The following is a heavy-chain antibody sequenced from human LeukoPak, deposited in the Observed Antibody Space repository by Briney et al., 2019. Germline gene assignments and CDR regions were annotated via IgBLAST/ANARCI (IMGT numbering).Heavy chain of an antibody. CDR2: IRQDGGQI. J-gene: IGHJ5*02. D-gene: IGHD2-15*01. CDR3: ARTNGPCDGGSCFPPDL. CDR1: GFTFRNHW. Sequence: GGSLRLSCAASGFTFRNHWMHWVRQAPGKGLEWLANIRQDGGQIHYVDSVKGRFTISRDNPKNSLYLQMDSLRVEDTALYYCARTNGPCDGGSCFPPDLWGQGTMVTVSS. V-gene: IGHV3-7*01.